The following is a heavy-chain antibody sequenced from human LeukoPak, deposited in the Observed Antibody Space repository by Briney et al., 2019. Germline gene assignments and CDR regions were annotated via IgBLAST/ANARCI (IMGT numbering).Heavy chain of an antibody. Sequence: SETLSLTCTVSGGSISSSSYYWGWIRQPPGKGLEWIGSIYYSGSTYYNPSLKSRVTISVDTSKNQFSLKLSSVTAADTAVYYCAGHGYSSGWGNEYFQHWGQGTLVTVSS. CDR1: GGSISSSSYY. J-gene: IGHJ1*01. CDR3: AGHGYSSGWGNEYFQH. D-gene: IGHD6-19*01. CDR2: IYYSGST. V-gene: IGHV4-39*01.